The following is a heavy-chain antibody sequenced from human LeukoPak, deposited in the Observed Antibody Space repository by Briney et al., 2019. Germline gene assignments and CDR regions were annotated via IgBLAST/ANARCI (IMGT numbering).Heavy chain of an antibody. CDR1: GGSISSSSYY. J-gene: IGHJ4*02. CDR2: IYYSGST. Sequence: SETLSLTCTVSGGSISSSSYYWGWIRQPPGKGLEWIGSIYYSGSTYYNPSLKSRVTISVDTSKNQFPLKLSSVTAADTAVYYCARAGGDSSSWYYFDYWGQGTLVTVSS. V-gene: IGHV4-39*06. CDR3: ARAGGDSSSWYYFDY. D-gene: IGHD6-13*01.